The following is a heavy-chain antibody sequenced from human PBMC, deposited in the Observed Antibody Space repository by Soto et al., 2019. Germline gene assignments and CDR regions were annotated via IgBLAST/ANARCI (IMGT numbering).Heavy chain of an antibody. V-gene: IGHV3-23*01. Sequence: PGGSLRLSCAASGFTFSSYGMHWVRQAPGKGLEWVSGTSGSGVYTYYADSVKGRFSISRDNSKNTLSLQMNSLRDEDTAVYYCAKDVYFDLWGRGTLVTVSS. CDR2: TSGSGVYT. J-gene: IGHJ2*01. CDR1: GFTFSSYG. CDR3: AKDVYFDL.